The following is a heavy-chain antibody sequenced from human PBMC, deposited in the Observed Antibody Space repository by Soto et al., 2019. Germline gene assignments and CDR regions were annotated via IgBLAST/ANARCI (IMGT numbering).Heavy chain of an antibody. V-gene: IGHV1-69*01. Sequence: QVQLVQSGAEVKKPESSVKVSCKASGGTFSSYAISWVRQAPGQRLEWMGGILPIFATPHYAQKFQGRVTITADESTSTAYLELSSLRSEDTAVYYCARDALQWLYFDYWGQGTLVTVSS. CDR1: GGTFSSYA. D-gene: IGHD6-19*01. CDR2: ILPIFATP. CDR3: ARDALQWLYFDY. J-gene: IGHJ4*02.